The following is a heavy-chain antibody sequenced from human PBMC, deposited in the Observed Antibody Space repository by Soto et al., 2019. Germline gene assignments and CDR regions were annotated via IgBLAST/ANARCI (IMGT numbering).Heavy chain of an antibody. J-gene: IGHJ6*02. CDR2: ISSSSRTI. CDR1: GFTFSGYS. Sequence: EVQLVESGGGLVQPGGSLRLSCAASGFTFSGYSMNWVRQAPGKGLEWVSYISSSSRTIYYADSVKGRFTISRDNANNSLYLQMNGQIDEDTAVYYCARDIGCSGGSCYDYCMDVWGQGTTVTVSS. V-gene: IGHV3-48*02. D-gene: IGHD2-15*01. CDR3: ARDIGCSGGSCYDYCMDV.